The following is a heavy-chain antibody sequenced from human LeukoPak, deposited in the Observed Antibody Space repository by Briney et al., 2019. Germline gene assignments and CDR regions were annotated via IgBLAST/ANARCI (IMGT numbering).Heavy chain of an antibody. CDR1: GFTFSSCS. D-gene: IGHD3-10*01. CDR3: ARDRFWFGELENYFDY. J-gene: IGHJ4*02. V-gene: IGHV3-21*01. Sequence: GVYLRLSCAASGFTFSSCSMNWVRQAPGKGLEWVSSISSSSSYIYYADSVKGRFTISRDNAKNSLYLQMNSLRAEDTAVYYCARDRFWFGELENYFDYWGQGTLVTVSS. CDR2: ISSSSSYI.